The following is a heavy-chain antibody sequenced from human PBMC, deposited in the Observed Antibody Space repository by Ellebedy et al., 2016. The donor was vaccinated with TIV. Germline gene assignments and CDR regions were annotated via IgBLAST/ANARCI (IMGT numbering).Heavy chain of an antibody. Sequence: AASVKVSCKASGYTFTGYYMHWVRQAPGQGLEWMGWINPNSGGTNYAQKFQGWVTMTRDTSISTAYMELSSLRSEDTAVYYCARDLGGGIAARPIHFDYWGQGTLVTVSS. D-gene: IGHD6-6*01. CDR2: INPNSGGT. CDR1: GYTFTGYY. V-gene: IGHV1-2*04. J-gene: IGHJ4*02. CDR3: ARDLGGGIAARPIHFDY.